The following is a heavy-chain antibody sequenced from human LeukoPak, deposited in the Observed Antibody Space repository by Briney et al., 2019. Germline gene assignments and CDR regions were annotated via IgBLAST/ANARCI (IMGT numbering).Heavy chain of an antibody. CDR3: ERLWGYNGYAPYGMDV. CDR2: VHYSGGS. V-gene: IGHV4-39*07. Sequence: SETLSLTCTVSGGSISSSSYYWGWIRQPPGKGLEWIGSVHYSGGSYYNPSLKSRVTISLNTSKNQFSLKLGSVTAADTAVYYCERLWGYNGYAPYGMDVWGQGTAVTVSS. J-gene: IGHJ6*02. CDR1: GGSISSSSYY. D-gene: IGHD5-12*01.